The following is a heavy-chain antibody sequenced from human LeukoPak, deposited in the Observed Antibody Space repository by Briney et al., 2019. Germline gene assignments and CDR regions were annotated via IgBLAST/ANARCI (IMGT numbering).Heavy chain of an antibody. CDR3: ARWRTYIQGFFDP. D-gene: IGHD1/OR15-1a*01. CDR2: IKGDGSDK. J-gene: IGHJ5*02. Sequence: GGSLRLSCAASGFTFTSYWMGWVRQAPEKGLEWVAHIKGDGSDKEYVDSVKGRFTISRDNAKNSLYLQMNSLRAEDTAVYYCARWRTYIQGFFDPWGQGTLVTVSS. V-gene: IGHV3-7*05. CDR1: GFTFTSYW.